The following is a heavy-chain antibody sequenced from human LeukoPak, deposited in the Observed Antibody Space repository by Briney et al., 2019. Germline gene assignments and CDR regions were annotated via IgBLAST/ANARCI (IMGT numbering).Heavy chain of an antibody. J-gene: IGHJ6*03. D-gene: IGHD2-15*01. CDR1: GGSFSGYY. CDR3: ARGGYCSGGSCARTAGNYYYYYYMDV. V-gene: IGHV4-34*01. CDR2: INHSGST. Sequence: SETLSLTCAVYGGSFSGYYWSWIRQPPGKGLEWIGEINHSGSTNYNPSLKSRVTISVDTSKNQFSLKLSPVTAADTAVYYCARGGYCSGGSCARTAGNYYYYYYMDVWGKGTTVTVSS.